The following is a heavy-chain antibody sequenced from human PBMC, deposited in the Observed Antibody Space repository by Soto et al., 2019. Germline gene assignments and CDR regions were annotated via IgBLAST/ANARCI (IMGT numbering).Heavy chain of an antibody. D-gene: IGHD3-16*02. J-gene: IGHJ6*02. CDR2: IVVGSGNT. CDR1: GFTFTSSA. V-gene: IGHV1-58*01. Sequence: GASVKVSCKASGFTFTSSAVQWVRQARGQRLEWIGWIVVGSGNTNYAQKFQERVTITRDMSTSTAYMELSSLRSEDTAVYYCAADRRIMIPFGGVIVMSYYGMDVWGQGTTVTVSS. CDR3: AADRRIMIPFGGVIVMSYYGMDV.